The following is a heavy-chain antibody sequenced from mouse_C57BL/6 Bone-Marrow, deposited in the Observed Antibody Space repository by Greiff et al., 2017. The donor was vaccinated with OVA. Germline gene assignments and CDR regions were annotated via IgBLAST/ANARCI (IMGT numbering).Heavy chain of an antibody. V-gene: IGHV1-77*01. D-gene: IGHD1-1*01. J-gene: IGHJ1*03. CDR3: ARSCITTVAPHWYFDV. CDR2: IGPGSGST. Sequence: QVQLQQSGAELVKPGASVKISCKASGYTFTDYYINWVKQRPGQGLEWIGKIGPGSGSTYYNEKFKGKATLTADKSSSTAYMQLSSLTSEDSAVYFCARSCITTVAPHWYFDVWGTGTTVTVSS. CDR1: GYTFTDYY.